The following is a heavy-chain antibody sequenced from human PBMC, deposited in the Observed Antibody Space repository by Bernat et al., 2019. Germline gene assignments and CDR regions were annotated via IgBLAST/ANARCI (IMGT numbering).Heavy chain of an antibody. CDR2: ISYDGSNK. D-gene: IGHD6-19*01. J-gene: IGHJ3*02. Sequence: QVQLVESGGGVVQPGRSLRLSCAASGFTFSSYGMHWVRQAPGKGLEWVAVISYDGSNKYYADSVKGRFTISRDNSKNTLYLQMNSLRAEDTAVYYCAKEDSSGWSDAFDIWGQGTMVTVSP. CDR3: AKEDSSGWSDAFDI. CDR1: GFTFSSYG. V-gene: IGHV3-30*18.